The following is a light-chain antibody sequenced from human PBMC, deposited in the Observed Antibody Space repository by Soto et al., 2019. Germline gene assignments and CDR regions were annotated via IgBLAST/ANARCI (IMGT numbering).Light chain of an antibody. CDR2: HAS. J-gene: IGKJ4*01. CDR1: QSVNTY. CDR3: QQYKSWPPLT. V-gene: IGKV3D-15*01. Sequence: EIVMTQSPATLSVSPGDRATLSCRASQSVNTYVAWYHQKSDQGPRPRMYHASTRVTGNPDRFSGSRSGTQFTLTISSLQSEDFAVYYCQQYKSWPPLTFGGGTKVEIK.